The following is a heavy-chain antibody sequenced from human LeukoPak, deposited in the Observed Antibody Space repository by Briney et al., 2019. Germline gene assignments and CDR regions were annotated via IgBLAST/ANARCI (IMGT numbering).Heavy chain of an antibody. CDR2: IYYSGST. Sequence: SETLSLTCAVYGGSFSDYYWSWIRQPPGKGLEWIGNIYYSGSTYYNPSLKSRVTISVDTSKNQFSLKLSSVTAADTAVYYCARDRTSTIFGVAFAPDAFDIWGQGTMVTVSS. V-gene: IGHV4-30-4*01. CDR1: GGSFSDYY. D-gene: IGHD3-3*01. CDR3: ARDRTSTIFGVAFAPDAFDI. J-gene: IGHJ3*02.